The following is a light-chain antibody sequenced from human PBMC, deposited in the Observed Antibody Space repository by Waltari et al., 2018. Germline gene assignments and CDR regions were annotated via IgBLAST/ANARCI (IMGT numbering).Light chain of an antibody. V-gene: IGKV1-39*01. CDR2: DAS. Sequence: DIQMTQSPASLAASLGDRVTITCRPSQSVTTSLNWYQPKSGEPPKPLISDASSFQRGVPSRFSGSGSGTDFTLTITHLQPEDVATYFCQQSHSPPFTFGPGTKV. J-gene: IGKJ3*01. CDR3: QQSHSPPFT. CDR1: QSVTTS.